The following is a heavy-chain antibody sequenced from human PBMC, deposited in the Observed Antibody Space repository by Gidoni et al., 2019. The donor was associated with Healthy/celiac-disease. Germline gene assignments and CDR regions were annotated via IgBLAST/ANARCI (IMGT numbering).Heavy chain of an antibody. Sequence: QVQLHESGPGLVKPSQTLSLTCTVSVSSISSGGYSSRWIRQHPGKGLEWIGYIYYSGTTYYNPSLKSRVTISVDTSKNQFSLKLSSVTAADTAVYYCSRDRGKETGWFDPWGQGTLVTVSS. CDR3: SRDRGKETGWFDP. D-gene: IGHD3-10*01. J-gene: IGHJ5*02. V-gene: IGHV4-31*03. CDR1: VSSISSGGYS. CDR2: IYYSGTT.